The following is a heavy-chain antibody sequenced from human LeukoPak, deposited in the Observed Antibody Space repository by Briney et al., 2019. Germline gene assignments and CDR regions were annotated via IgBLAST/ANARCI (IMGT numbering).Heavy chain of an antibody. Sequence: PVGSLRLSCAASGFTFSSYAMSWVRHAPGEGLEWVSAISDSGGTTYYADSVKGRFTISRDNSKNTLSLLMNGLRAEDTAVYFCAKVRREYSSSSFDYWGQGTLVTVSS. J-gene: IGHJ4*02. D-gene: IGHD6-6*01. CDR1: GFTFSSYA. V-gene: IGHV3-23*01. CDR2: ISDSGGTT. CDR3: AKVRREYSSSSFDY.